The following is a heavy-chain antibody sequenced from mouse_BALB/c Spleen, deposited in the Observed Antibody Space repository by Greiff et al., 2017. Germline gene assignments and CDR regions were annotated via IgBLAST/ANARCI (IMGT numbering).Heavy chain of an antibody. CDR1: GFSLTSYG. D-gene: IGHD2-1*01. CDR3: AREDYGNFYAMDY. V-gene: IGHV2-9*02. CDR2: IWAGGST. Sequence: QLKESGPGLVAPSQSLSITCTVSGFSLTSYGVHWVRQPPGKGLEWLGVIWAGGSTNYNSALMSRLSISKDNSKSQVFLKMNSLQTDDTAMYYCAREDYGNFYAMDYWGQGTSVTVSS. J-gene: IGHJ4*01.